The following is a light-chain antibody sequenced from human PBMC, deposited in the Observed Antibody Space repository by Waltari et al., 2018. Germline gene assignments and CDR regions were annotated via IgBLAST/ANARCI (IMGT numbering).Light chain of an antibody. J-gene: IGLJ1*01. CDR3: SSYVGYKNNYV. V-gene: IGLV2-8*01. CDR2: GVN. CDR1: SSGVGGYNY. Sequence: QSALTQPPSASGSPGQSVTISCTGTSSGVGGYNYVSWYQQYPGKAPKVMIYGVNKRPSGVPDRFSGSKSGNTASLTVSGLQAEDEADYYCSSYVGYKNNYVFGTGTKVTVL.